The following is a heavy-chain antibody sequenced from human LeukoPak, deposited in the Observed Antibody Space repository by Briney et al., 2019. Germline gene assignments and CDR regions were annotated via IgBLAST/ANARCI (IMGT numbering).Heavy chain of an antibody. V-gene: IGHV3-15*01. CDR1: GLHFRKAW. J-gene: IGHJ3*02. CDR2: NKSKNEGGKT. Sequence: GGALRISLAASGLHFRKAWMRWGRPAPGKGVEWVGRNKSKNEGGKTKYAATVKGRFTISRDDSKNTLYLQMNSLKTEDTAVHYCTTDFPMIPERFDAFDIWGQGTMVTVSS. D-gene: IGHD3-22*01. CDR3: TTDFPMIPERFDAFDI.